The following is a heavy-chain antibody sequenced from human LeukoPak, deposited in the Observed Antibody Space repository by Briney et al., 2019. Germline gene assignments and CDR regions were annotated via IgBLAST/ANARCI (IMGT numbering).Heavy chain of an antibody. CDR2: IIPIFGTA. CDR1: GGTFSSYA. J-gene: IGHJ4*02. Sequence: ASVKVSCKASGGTFSSYAISWVRQAPGQGLEWMGGIIPIFGTANYAQKFQGRVTITADESTSTAYMELSSLRSENTAVYYCARAGAAAAGTLDYWGQGTLVTVSS. D-gene: IGHD6-13*01. CDR3: ARAGAAAAGTLDY. V-gene: IGHV1-69*13.